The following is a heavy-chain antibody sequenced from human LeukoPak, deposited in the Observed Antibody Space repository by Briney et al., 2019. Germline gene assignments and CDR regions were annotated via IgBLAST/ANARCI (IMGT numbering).Heavy chain of an antibody. CDR1: GFTFSSYG. J-gene: IGHJ3*02. CDR2: ISGSGGST. CDR3: ARDDTHSDTSGSFYDAFDI. D-gene: IGHD3-22*01. V-gene: IGHV3-23*01. Sequence: GGSLRLSCAASGFTFSSYGMSWVRQAPGKGLEWVSAISGSGGSTYYADSVKGRFTISRDNSKNTLYLQMNSLRVEDTAVYYCARDDTHSDTSGSFYDAFDIWSQGTMVTVSS.